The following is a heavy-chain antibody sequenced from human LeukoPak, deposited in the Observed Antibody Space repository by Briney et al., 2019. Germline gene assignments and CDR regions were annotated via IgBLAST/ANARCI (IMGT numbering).Heavy chain of an antibody. Sequence: PSGTLSLTCTVSGGSISSSYWSWIRQPPGKGLEWIAYIYYSVSTNYNPSLKSRATISIDTSKNQFSLNLTSVTAADTAVYYCGSLDPNGRNYFDYWGQGTLVTVSS. CDR3: GSLDPNGRNYFDY. J-gene: IGHJ4*02. CDR2: IYYSVST. CDR1: GGSISSSY. D-gene: IGHD2-8*01. V-gene: IGHV4-59*01.